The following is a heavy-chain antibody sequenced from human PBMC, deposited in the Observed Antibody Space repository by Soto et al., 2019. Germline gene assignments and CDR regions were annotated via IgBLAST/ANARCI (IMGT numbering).Heavy chain of an antibody. CDR2: ISWDGEK. Sequence: QITLKESGPTLVKPTQTLTLTCTFSGFSLNTRGVGVGWIRQPPGKALEWLALISWDGEKRYSPSLKSRLTTTKDTSEHQVVLTMPNMDPVDTATYYCAHRRGDLLTGHYYFDYWGQGTLVTVSS. V-gene: IGHV2-5*02. CDR3: AHRRGDLLTGHYYFDY. D-gene: IGHD3-9*01. J-gene: IGHJ4*02. CDR1: GFSLNTRGVG.